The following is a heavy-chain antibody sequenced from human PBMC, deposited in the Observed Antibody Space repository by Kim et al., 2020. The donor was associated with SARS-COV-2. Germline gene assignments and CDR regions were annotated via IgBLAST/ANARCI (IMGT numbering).Heavy chain of an antibody. J-gene: IGHJ3*02. D-gene: IGHD4-17*01. V-gene: IGHV3-66*01. CDR3: ARAGDRCAFDI. Sequence: THDPDSMQSRLTISRGNAKNTLYLQKNKLRAEGTAVYYCARAGDRCAFDIWGQGTMVTVSS. CDR2: T.